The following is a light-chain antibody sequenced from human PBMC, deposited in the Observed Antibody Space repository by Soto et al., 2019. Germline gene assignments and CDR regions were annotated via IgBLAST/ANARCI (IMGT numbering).Light chain of an antibody. Sequence: QSVLTQPASVSGSPGQSITISCTGTSSDVGGYNYVSWYQQHPGKAPKLMIYEVSNRPSGVSNRFSGSKSGNTASLTISGLQAEDEADYYCSSYTSINTLVFGTGTNVTVL. CDR3: SSYTSINTLV. J-gene: IGLJ1*01. CDR2: EVS. V-gene: IGLV2-14*01. CDR1: SSDVGGYNY.